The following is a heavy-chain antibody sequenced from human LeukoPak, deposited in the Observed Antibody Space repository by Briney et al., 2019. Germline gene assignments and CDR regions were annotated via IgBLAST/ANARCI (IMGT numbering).Heavy chain of an antibody. J-gene: IGHJ6*02. V-gene: IGHV1-69*13. CDR1: GYTFTSYY. Sequence: ASVKVSCKASGYTFTSYYMHWVRQAPGQGLEWMGGIIPIFGTANYAQKFQGRVTITADESTSTAYMELSSLRSEDTAVYYCARGGLGSYYANYYYYGMDVWGQGTTVTVSS. CDR2: IIPIFGTA. D-gene: IGHD1-26*01. CDR3: ARGGLGSYYANYYYYGMDV.